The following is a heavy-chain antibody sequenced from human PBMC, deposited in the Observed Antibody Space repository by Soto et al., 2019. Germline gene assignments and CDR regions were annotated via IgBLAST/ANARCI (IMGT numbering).Heavy chain of an antibody. Sequence: QVQLVQSGAEVKKPGSSVKVSCKASGGTFSSYAISWVRQAPGQGLEWMGGIIPIFGTANYAQKFQGRVTITADESTSTAYMELSSLRSEDTAVYYCARDPPSHYYDSRGYTDYWGQGTLVTVSS. CDR1: GGTFSSYA. V-gene: IGHV1-69*12. CDR3: ARDPPSHYYDSRGYTDY. D-gene: IGHD3-22*01. CDR2: IIPIFGTA. J-gene: IGHJ4*02.